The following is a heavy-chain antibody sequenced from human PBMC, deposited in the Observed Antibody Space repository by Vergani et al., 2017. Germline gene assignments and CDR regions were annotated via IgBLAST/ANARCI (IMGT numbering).Heavy chain of an antibody. D-gene: IGHD3-22*01. J-gene: IGHJ4*02. V-gene: IGHV5-51*01. CDR2: IYPGDSDT. CDR3: ARPPTSYYYDSSGYTFDY. CDR1: GYSFTSYW. Sequence: EVQLVQSGAEVKKPGESLKISCKGSGYSFTSYWIGWVRQMPGKGLEWMGIIYPGDSDTRYSPSFQGQVTISADKSIITAYLQWSSLKASDTAMYYCARPPTSYYYDSSGYTFDYWGQGTLVTVSS.